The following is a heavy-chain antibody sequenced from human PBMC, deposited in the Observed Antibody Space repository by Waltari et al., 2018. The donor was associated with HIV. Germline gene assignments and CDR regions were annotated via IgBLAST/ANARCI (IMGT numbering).Heavy chain of an antibody. V-gene: IGHV4-34*02. CDR3: ASGTYRNGGGLPFDF. CDR1: GASFNDYY. Sequence: VQLQQWGAGLLKPSETLSRTCAVYGASFNDYYWSWIRQTPGKGLEWIGEINHSGTTNYNPSLKSRVAMSLDTSKNQFSLNLTSVTAADTAMYYCASGTYRNGGGLPFDFWDQGTLVTVSS. J-gene: IGHJ4*02. D-gene: IGHD2-15*01. CDR2: INHSGTT.